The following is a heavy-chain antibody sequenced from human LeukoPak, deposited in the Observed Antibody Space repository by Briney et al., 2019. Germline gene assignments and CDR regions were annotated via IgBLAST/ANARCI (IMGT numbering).Heavy chain of an antibody. J-gene: IGHJ4*02. CDR1: DDSISDYY. CDR3: TRGAGWLIDY. V-gene: IGHV4-59*01. D-gene: IGHD3-16*01. CDR2: FYNSGRS. Sequence: PSETLSLTCTVSDDSISDYYRGWIRQPPGKGLEWIGYFYNSGRSTYNPSLKSRVTISADTSKNHFSLKLNSVTTADTAVYYCTRGAGWLIDYWGQGILVTVSS.